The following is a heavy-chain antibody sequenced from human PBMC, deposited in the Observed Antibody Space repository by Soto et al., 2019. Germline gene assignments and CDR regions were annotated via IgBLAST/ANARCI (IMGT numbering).Heavy chain of an antibody. CDR3: ARLLWSRGDWFDP. CDR2: IYYSGST. J-gene: IGHJ5*02. V-gene: IGHV4-59*08. D-gene: IGHD3-10*01. Sequence: QVQLQESGPGLVKPSETLSLTCTVSGGSISSYYWSWIRQPPGKGLEWIGYIYYSGSTNYNPSLNSRVTKSVDTSKNQFSLNLSSVTAAATAVYYCARLLWSRGDWFDPWGQGTLVTVSS. CDR1: GGSISSYY.